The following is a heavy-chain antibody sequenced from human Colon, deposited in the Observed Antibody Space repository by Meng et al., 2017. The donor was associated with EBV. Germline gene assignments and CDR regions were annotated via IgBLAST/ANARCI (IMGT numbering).Heavy chain of an antibody. D-gene: IGHD3-9*01. CDR1: GGSFSGYV. V-gene: IGHV4-34*01. J-gene: IGHJ4*02. CDR2: VSHPGSA. Sequence: HGLLRQLGAGLLRPSETLSLTCTVNGGSFSGYVWSWVRQPPGKGMEWIGEVSHPGSANYNPSLKSRVTISVDASEKQFSLRLTSVTAADSAVYYCARVPTTGYKDHWGQGTLVTVSS. CDR3: ARVPTTGYKDH.